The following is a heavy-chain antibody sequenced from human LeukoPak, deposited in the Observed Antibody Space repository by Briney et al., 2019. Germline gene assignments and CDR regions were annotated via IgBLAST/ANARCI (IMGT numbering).Heavy chain of an antibody. Sequence: ASVKVSCKVSGYTLTELSMYWVRQAPGKGLEWMGGFDPEDGETIYAQKFQGRVTMTEDTSTDTAYMELTSLRSDDAAVYYFAWPPQLIAAAGTYNYFDTWGQGTLVTVSS. CDR2: FDPEDGET. V-gene: IGHV1-24*01. CDR1: GYTLTELS. CDR3: AWPPQLIAAAGTYNYFDT. J-gene: IGHJ5*02. D-gene: IGHD6-13*01.